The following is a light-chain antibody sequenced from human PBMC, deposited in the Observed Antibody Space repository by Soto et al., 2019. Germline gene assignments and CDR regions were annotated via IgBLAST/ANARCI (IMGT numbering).Light chain of an antibody. J-gene: IGKJ1*01. CDR2: GAS. CDR3: HQYNNWPPWT. V-gene: IGKV3-15*01. CDR1: QSVSSN. Sequence: EIVMTQSPATLSVSPGERATLSCRASQSVSSNLAWYQQKPGQAPRLLIYGASTRATCIPARFSGSGSGTEFTLTISSLQSEDYAVYYCHQYNNWPPWTFGQGTKVDIK.